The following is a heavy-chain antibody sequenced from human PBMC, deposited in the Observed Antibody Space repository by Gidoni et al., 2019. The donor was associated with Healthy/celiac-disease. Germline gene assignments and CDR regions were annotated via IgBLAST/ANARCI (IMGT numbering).Heavy chain of an antibody. J-gene: IGHJ6*02. V-gene: IGHV1-46*01. CDR1: GYPFTSYY. Sequence: QVQLVQSGAEVKKPEASVKVSCKASGYPFTSYYMHWVRQAPGQGLEWMGIINPSGGSTSYAQKFQGRVTMTRDTSTSTVYMELSSLRSEDTAVYYCARDLVPLDQNYGMDVWGQGTTVSVSS. D-gene: IGHD6-13*01. CDR2: INPSGGST. CDR3: ARDLVPLDQNYGMDV.